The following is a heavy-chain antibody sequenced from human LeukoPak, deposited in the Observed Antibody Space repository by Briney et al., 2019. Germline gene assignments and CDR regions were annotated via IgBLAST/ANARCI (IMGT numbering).Heavy chain of an antibody. J-gene: IGHJ6*02. CDR2: IYTSGST. CDR3: ARDGYDSSGYYSHYYGMDV. Sequence: SETLSLTCTVSGGSISSYYWCWIRQPAGKGLEWIGRIYTSGSTNYNPSLKSRVTMSVDTSKNQFSLKLSSVTAADTAVYYCARDGYDSSGYYSHYYGMDVWGQGTTVTVSS. V-gene: IGHV4-4*07. CDR1: GGSISSYY. D-gene: IGHD3-22*01.